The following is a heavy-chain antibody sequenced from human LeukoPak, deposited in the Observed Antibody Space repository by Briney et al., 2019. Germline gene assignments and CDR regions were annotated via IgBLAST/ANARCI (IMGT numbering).Heavy chain of an antibody. Sequence: SETLSLTCTVSGGSIRTSEDHWTWIRQHPGKGLEWIGYTSNSGYPDSNPSLKSRVTISLDTSKNQFSLKLSSVTAADTAVYYCAREPTQPLRFGEFHPFDNWGQGTLVTVSS. CDR2: TSNSGYP. J-gene: IGHJ4*02. CDR3: AREPTQPLRFGEFHPFDN. CDR1: GGSIRTSEDH. V-gene: IGHV4-31*03. D-gene: IGHD3-10*01.